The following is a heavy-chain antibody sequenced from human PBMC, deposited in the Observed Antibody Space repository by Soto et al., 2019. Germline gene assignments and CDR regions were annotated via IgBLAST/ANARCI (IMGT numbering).Heavy chain of an antibody. V-gene: IGHV3-23*01. CDR1: GFTFSSYA. CDR3: AKESTLTGYWTPYGMDV. Sequence: GGSLRLSCAASGFTFSSYAMSWVRQAPGKGLEWVSAISGSGGSTYYADSVKGRFTISRDNSKNTLYLQMNSLRAEDTAVYYCAKESTLTGYWTPYGMDVWGQGPTVTVSS. D-gene: IGHD3-9*01. J-gene: IGHJ6*02. CDR2: ISGSGGST.